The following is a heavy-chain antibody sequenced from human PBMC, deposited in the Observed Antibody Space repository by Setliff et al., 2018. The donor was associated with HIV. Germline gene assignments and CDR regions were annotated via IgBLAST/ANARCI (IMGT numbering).Heavy chain of an antibody. CDR3: AKETFYYDSSGYWPEPGYYFDY. Sequence: GASVKVSCKASGDAFTDYYIHWVRQAPGQGLEWMGWINPNSGGTNYAQKFQGRVTMTRDTSISTAYMELSRLRSDDTAVYYCAKETFYYDSSGYWPEPGYYFDYWGQGTQVTVSS. V-gene: IGHV1-2*02. CDR1: GDAFTDYY. D-gene: IGHD3-22*01. CDR2: INPNSGGT. J-gene: IGHJ4*02.